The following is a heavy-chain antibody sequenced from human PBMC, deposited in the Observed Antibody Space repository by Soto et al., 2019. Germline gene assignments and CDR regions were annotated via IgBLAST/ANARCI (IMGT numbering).Heavy chain of an antibody. CDR1: GFTFSSYE. V-gene: IGHV3-48*03. CDR2: ISSSGSTI. CDR3: ARDARLYGDYWSDY. Sequence: PGGSLRLSCAASGFTFSSYEMNWVRQAPGKGLEWVSYISSSGSTIYYADSVKGRFTISRDNAKNSLYLQMNSLRAEDTAVYYCARDARLYGDYWSDYWGQGTLVTVSS. J-gene: IGHJ4*02. D-gene: IGHD4-17*01.